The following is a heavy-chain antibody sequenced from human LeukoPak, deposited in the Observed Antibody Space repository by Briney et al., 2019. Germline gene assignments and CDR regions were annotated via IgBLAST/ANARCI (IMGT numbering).Heavy chain of an antibody. CDR3: ARGSLLGSSGDY. CDR2: IYYSGST. Sequence: SETLSLTCTVSGGSISSYYWSWIRQHPGKGLEWIGYIYYSGSTNYNPSLKSRVTISVDTSKNQFSLKLSSVTAADTAVYYCARGSLLGSSGDYWGQGTLVTVSS. CDR1: GGSISSYY. J-gene: IGHJ4*02. D-gene: IGHD6-6*01. V-gene: IGHV4-59*01.